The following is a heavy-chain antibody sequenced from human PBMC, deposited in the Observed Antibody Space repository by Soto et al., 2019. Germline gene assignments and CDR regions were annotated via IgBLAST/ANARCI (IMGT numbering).Heavy chain of an antibody. Sequence: EVQLLESGGGLVQPGGSLRLSCSASGFTFSTQAMAWVRQAPGKWLEWVSALISSGESPDYAVSVKGRFTISRNNSKNTLYLQMNSLRPDYTAVYYCAKDLHCSACAFDQWGHGTVVTGSS. D-gene: IGHD6-19*01. CDR2: LISSGESP. CDR3: AKDLHCSACAFDQ. V-gene: IGHV3-23*01. CDR1: GFTFSTQA. J-gene: IGHJ4*01.